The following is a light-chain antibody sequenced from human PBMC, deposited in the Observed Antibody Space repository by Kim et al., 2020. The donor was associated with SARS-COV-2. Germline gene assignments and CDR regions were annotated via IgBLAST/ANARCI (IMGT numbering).Light chain of an antibody. CDR2: RNN. CDR3: SALDSSLSEGV. CDR1: SNFVGNQG. Sequence: QTATLTCTGISNFVGNQGSSWLQQHQGHPPKLLSYRNNNRPSGISERFSASRSGNTASLTITGLQPEDEADYYCSALDSSLSEGVFGSGTQLTVL. V-gene: IGLV10-54*02. J-gene: IGLJ6*01.